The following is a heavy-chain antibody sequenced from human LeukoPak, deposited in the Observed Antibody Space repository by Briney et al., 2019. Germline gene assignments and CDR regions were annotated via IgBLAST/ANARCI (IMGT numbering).Heavy chain of an antibody. J-gene: IGHJ4*02. V-gene: IGHV3-73*01. CDR2: IRSKANSYAT. CDR3: TRLGYDDYYDSSGYSLLDY. D-gene: IGHD3-22*01. Sequence: HSGGSLRLSCAASGFTFSGSAMHWVRQASGKGLEWVGRIRSKANSYATAYAASVKGRFTISRDDSKNTAYLQMNSLKTEDTAAYYCTRLGYDDYYDSSGYSLLDYWGQGTLVTVSS. CDR1: GFTFSGSA.